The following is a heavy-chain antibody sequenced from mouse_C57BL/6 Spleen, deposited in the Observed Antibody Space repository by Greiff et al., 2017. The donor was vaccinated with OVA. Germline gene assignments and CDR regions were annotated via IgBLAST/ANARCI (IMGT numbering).Heavy chain of an antibody. Sequence: EVQLVESGGGLVKPGGSLKLSCAASGFTFSDYGMHWVRQAPEKGLEWVAYISSGSSTIYYADTVKGRFIISRDNAKNTLFLQMTSLRSEDTAMYYCARREDYDYYAMDYWGQGTSVTVSS. V-gene: IGHV5-17*01. D-gene: IGHD2-4*01. CDR3: ARREDYDYYAMDY. CDR2: ISSGSSTI. J-gene: IGHJ4*01. CDR1: GFTFSDYG.